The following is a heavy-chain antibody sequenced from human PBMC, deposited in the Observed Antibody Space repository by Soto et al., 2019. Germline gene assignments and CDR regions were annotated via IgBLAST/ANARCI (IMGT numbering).Heavy chain of an antibody. CDR1: GYTFTSYG. V-gene: IGHV1-18*01. D-gene: IGHD2-2*01. CDR2: ISAYNGNT. Sequence: QVQLVQSGAEVKKPGASVKVSCKASGYTFTSYGITWVRQAPGQGLEGMGWISAYNGNTNYAQKLQGKVTMTTHTSQSTAYMEQRSLRAHDTAVYYCSRWPHIVLVPAAMGAFDYWGQGTLVTVSS. CDR3: SRWPHIVLVPAAMGAFDY. J-gene: IGHJ4*02.